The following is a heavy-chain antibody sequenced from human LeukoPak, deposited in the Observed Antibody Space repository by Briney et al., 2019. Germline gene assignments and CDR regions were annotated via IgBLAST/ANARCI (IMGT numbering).Heavy chain of an antibody. V-gene: IGHV4-4*02. J-gene: IGHJ5*02. CDR1: GDSISTNSW. Sequence: SETLSLTCAVSGDSISTNSWWNWVRQAPGKGLEWIAEIYHSETTNYNPSLKSRVTMSLDKSKNLFSLKLSSVTAADTAVYYCARSSSGSSSRWFDAWGQGTLVTVSS. D-gene: IGHD1-26*01. CDR3: ARSSSGSSSRWFDA. CDR2: IYHSETT.